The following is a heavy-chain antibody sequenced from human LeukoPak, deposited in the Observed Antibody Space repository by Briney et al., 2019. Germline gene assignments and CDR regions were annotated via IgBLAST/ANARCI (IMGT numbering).Heavy chain of an antibody. CDR1: GFPFSSYS. CDR2: IKPDGTTK. V-gene: IGHV3-7*03. CDR3: ARSIPYGTTWYGRSDY. Sequence: GGSLRLSCAASGFPFSSYSMTWVRQAPGKGLEWVANIKPDGTTKFYVDSVKGRFTISRDNALNSLYLQMNSLRAEDTAIYYCARSIPYGTTWYGRSDYWGQGTLVTV. D-gene: IGHD6-13*01. J-gene: IGHJ4*02.